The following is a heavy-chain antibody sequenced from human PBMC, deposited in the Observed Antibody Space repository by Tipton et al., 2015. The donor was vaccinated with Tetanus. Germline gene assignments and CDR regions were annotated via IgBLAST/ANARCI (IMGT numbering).Heavy chain of an antibody. CDR3: ARQWQLVYFDS. Sequence: LRLSCAVYGGSFSGYYCTWIRQSPGKGLEWIGSIYYTGSTYYNPSLQSRVTISVDTSKNQFSLELRSVTAADTAVYYCARQWQLVYFDSWGQGTRVTVSS. CDR2: IYYTGST. D-gene: IGHD6-6*01. CDR1: GGSFSGYY. J-gene: IGHJ4*02. V-gene: IGHV4-34*01.